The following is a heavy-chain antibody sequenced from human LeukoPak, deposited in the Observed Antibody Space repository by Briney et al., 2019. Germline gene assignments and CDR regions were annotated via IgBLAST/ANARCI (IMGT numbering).Heavy chain of an antibody. J-gene: IGHJ4*02. V-gene: IGHV1-2*06. Sequence: ASVKVSCKASGSTFTGYYMHWVRQAPGQGLGWMGRINPNSGGTNYAQKFQGRVTMTRDTSISTAYMELSRLRSDDTAVYYCARRTGGVIAPFDYWGQGTLVTVSS. CDR2: INPNSGGT. CDR3: ARRTGGVIAPFDY. D-gene: IGHD3-16*02. CDR1: GSTFTGYY.